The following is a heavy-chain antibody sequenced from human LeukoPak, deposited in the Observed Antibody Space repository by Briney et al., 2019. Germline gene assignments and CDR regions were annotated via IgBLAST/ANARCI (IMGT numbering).Heavy chain of an antibody. V-gene: IGHV3-33*08. D-gene: IGHD4-23*01. Sequence: RAGGSLRLSCAASGFTFSSYSMNWVRQAPGKGLEWVAIIWYDGSNKYYADSVKGRFTISRDNSKNTLYLQMNSLRAEDTAVYYCARDPYGGNSEPLDYWGQGTLVTVSS. CDR2: IWYDGSNK. CDR3: ARDPYGGNSEPLDY. CDR1: GFTFSSYS. J-gene: IGHJ4*02.